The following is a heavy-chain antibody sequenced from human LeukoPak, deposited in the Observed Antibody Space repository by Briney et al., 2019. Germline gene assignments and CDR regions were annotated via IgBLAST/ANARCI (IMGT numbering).Heavy chain of an antibody. CDR1: GGSISSGGYS. Sequence: SQTLSLTCAVSGGSISSGGYSWSWIRQPPGKGLEWIGYTYHSGSTYYNPSLKSRVTISVDRSKNQFSLKLSSVTAADTAVYYCARYSNDGDYVDYWGQGTLVTVSS. V-gene: IGHV4-30-2*01. D-gene: IGHD1-1*01. J-gene: IGHJ4*02. CDR2: TYHSGST. CDR3: ARYSNDGDYVDY.